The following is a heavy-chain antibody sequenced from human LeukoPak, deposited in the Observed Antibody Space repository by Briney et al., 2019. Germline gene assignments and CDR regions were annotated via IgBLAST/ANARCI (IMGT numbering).Heavy chain of an antibody. CDR1: GFTVSSNY. V-gene: IGHV3-7*01. CDR2: IKQDGSEK. CDR3: ARGEYGSGSYHIDY. Sequence: GGSLRLSCTASGFTVSSNYMTWVRQAPGKGLEWVANIKQDGSEKYYVDSVKGRFTISRDNAKNSLYLQMNSLRAEDTAVYYCARGEYGSGSYHIDYWGQGTLVTVSS. J-gene: IGHJ4*02. D-gene: IGHD3-10*01.